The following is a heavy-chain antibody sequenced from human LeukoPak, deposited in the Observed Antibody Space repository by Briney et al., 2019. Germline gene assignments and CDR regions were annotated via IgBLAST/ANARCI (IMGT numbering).Heavy chain of an antibody. Sequence: PSETLSLTCTVSGGSISSSSYYWGWIRQPPGKGLEWIGSIYYSGSTYYNPSLKSRVTISVDMSKNQFSLKLSSVTAADTAVYYCAKRGTSCYVRLGSPCDAFDIWGQGTMVTVSS. CDR1: GGSISSSSYY. CDR2: IYYSGST. D-gene: IGHD2-2*01. CDR3: AKRGTSCYVRLGSPCDAFDI. J-gene: IGHJ3*02. V-gene: IGHV4-39*01.